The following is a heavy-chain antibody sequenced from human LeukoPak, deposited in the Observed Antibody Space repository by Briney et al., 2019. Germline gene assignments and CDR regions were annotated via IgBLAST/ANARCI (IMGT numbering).Heavy chain of an antibody. CDR1: GFTFSSYA. Sequence: PGGSLRLSCAASGFTFSSYAMHWVRQAPGKGLEWVAVISYDGNNKYYADSVKGRFTISRDNSKNTLYLQMNSLRAEDTAVYYCARDNPFDYWGQGTLVTVSS. CDR3: ARDNPFDY. J-gene: IGHJ4*02. V-gene: IGHV3-30-3*01. CDR2: ISYDGNNK.